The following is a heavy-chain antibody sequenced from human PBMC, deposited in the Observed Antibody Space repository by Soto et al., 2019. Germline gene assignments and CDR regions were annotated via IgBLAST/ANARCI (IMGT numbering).Heavy chain of an antibody. CDR3: ATCGSGTYYFYCFDS. D-gene: IGHD3-10*01. V-gene: IGHV1-69*12. J-gene: IGHJ4*02. CDR1: GVTFDTHA. CDR2: ISPIFGTA. Sequence: QVQLVQSGAEVKKPGSSVKVSCKASGVTFDTHAISWVRQAPGQGLEWMGGISPIFGTADYAQKFQGRVTXXADESTNTAYLELSSLRSEDTAVYYCATCGSGTYYFYCFDSWGQGTLVTVSS.